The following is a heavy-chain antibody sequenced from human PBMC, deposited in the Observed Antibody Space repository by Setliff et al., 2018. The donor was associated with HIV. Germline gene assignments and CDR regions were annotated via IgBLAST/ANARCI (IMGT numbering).Heavy chain of an antibody. CDR1: GGSISRYY. V-gene: IGHV4-59*01. CDR3: AIRSRLGGSSNYLDF. Sequence: SETLSLTCTVSGGSISRYYWSWIRQPPGKGLEWIGYIYYSGSTNYNPSLKSRVTISVDTSKNQFSLKLSSVTAADTAVYYCAIRSRLGGSSNYLDFWGQGTLVTVSS. J-gene: IGHJ4*02. D-gene: IGHD1-26*01. CDR2: IYYSGST.